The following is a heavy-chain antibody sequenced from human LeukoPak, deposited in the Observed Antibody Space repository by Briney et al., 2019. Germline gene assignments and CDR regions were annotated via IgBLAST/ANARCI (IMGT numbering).Heavy chain of an antibody. CDR2: IYTSGST. Sequence: PSETLSLTCTVSGGSISSGSYYWSWIRQPAGKGLEWIGRIYTSGSTNYNPSLKSRVTISVDTSKNQFSLKLSSVTAADTAVYYCARVAAYSPVRGVIIQNAFDIWGQGTMVTVSS. CDR1: GGSISSGSYY. CDR3: ARVAAYSPVRGVIIQNAFDI. V-gene: IGHV4-61*02. J-gene: IGHJ3*02. D-gene: IGHD3-10*01.